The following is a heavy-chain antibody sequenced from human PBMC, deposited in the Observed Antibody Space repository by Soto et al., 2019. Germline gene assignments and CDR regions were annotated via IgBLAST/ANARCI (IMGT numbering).Heavy chain of an antibody. CDR1: GFTVSSNY. CDR2: IYSGGST. D-gene: IGHD6-19*01. V-gene: IGHV3-66*01. J-gene: IGHJ6*02. CDR3: ARDHPTVAGYYYGMDV. Sequence: EVQLVESGGGLVQPGGSLRLSCAASGFTVSSNYMSWVRQAPGKGLEWVSVIYSGGSTYYADSVKGRFTISRDNSKNTLYLQMNSLRAEDTAVYYCARDHPTVAGYYYGMDVWGQGTTVTVSS.